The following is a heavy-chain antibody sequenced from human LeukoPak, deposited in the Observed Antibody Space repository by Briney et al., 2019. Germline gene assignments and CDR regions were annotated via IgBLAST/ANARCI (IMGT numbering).Heavy chain of an antibody. CDR2: IYYSGST. D-gene: IGHD6-19*01. V-gene: IGHV4-39*07. Sequence: SETLSLTCTVSGGSISSSSYYWGRIRQPPGKGLEWIGSIYYSGSTYYNPSLKSRVTISVDTSKNQFSLKLSSVTAADTAVYYCARGHPGYSSGWYANWFDPWGQGTLVTVSS. J-gene: IGHJ5*02. CDR3: ARGHPGYSSGWYANWFDP. CDR1: GGSISSSSYY.